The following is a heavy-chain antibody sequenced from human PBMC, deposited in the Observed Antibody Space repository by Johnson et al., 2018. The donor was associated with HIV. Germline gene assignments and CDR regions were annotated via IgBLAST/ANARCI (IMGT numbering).Heavy chain of an antibody. J-gene: IGHJ3*02. CDR3: GGEEGVGDDYGGKSAFDI. D-gene: IGHD4-23*01. CDR2: ISYDGSNK. CDR1: GFTFSSYA. Sequence: HVQLVESGGGVVQPGRSLRLSCAASGFTFSSYAMHWVRQAPGKGLEWVAVISYDGSNKYYADSVKGRFTISRDNSKNPLYLQMKSLRAEDTAVYYWGGEEGVGDDYGGKSAFDIWGQGTMVTVSS. V-gene: IGHV3-30-3*01.